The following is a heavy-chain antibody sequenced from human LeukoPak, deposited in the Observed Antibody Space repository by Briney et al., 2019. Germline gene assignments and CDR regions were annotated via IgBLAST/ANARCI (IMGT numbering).Heavy chain of an antibody. CDR1: GGSISSGGYS. D-gene: IGHD2-2*03. CDR3: ARDSGYCSSTSCYNWFDP. V-gene: IGHV4-30-2*01. CDR2: IYHSGST. Sequence: PSETLSLTCAVSGGSISSGGYSWSWIRQPPGKGLEWIGYIYHSGSTYYNPSLKSRVTISVDRSKNQFSLKLSSVTAADTAVYYCARDSGYCSSTSCYNWFDPWGRGTLVTVSS. J-gene: IGHJ5*02.